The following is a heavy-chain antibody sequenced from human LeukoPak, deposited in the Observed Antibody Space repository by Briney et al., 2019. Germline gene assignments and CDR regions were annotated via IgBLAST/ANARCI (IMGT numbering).Heavy chain of an antibody. V-gene: IGHV3-7*01. CDR3: ARDSSSWLIYFDY. J-gene: IGHJ4*02. D-gene: IGHD6-13*01. Sequence: GGSLRLSCAASGFTFSSYWMSWVRQAPGKGLEWVASIKQDGSEKYYVDSVKGRFTISRDNAKNSLYLQMNSLRAEDTAVYYCARDSSSWLIYFDYWGQGTLVTVSS. CDR1: GFTFSSYW. CDR2: IKQDGSEK.